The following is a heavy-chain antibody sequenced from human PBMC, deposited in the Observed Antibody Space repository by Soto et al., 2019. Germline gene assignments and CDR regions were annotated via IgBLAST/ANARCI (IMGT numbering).Heavy chain of an antibody. Sequence: ASVKVSCKASGYTFTSYAMHWVRQAPGQRLEWMGWINAGNGNTKYSQKFQGRVTITRDTSASTAYMELSSLRSEDTAVYYCGRYYDSSGYLDYWGQGTLVTVSS. CDR3: GRYYDSSGYLDY. D-gene: IGHD3-22*01. V-gene: IGHV1-3*01. J-gene: IGHJ4*02. CDR2: INAGNGNT. CDR1: GYTFTSYA.